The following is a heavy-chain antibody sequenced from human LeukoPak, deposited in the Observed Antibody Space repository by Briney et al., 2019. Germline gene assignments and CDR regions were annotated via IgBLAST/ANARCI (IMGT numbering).Heavy chain of an antibody. Sequence: QPGGSLRLSCAASGFTFSSYAMHWVRQAPGKGLEWVAVISYDRSNKYYADSVKGRFTISRDNSKNTLYLQMNSLRSEDTAVYYCAAGVGITMTPWGQGTLVTVSS. CDR2: ISYDRSNK. CDR1: GFTFSSYA. J-gene: IGHJ4*02. D-gene: IGHD3-22*01. V-gene: IGHV3-30*04. CDR3: AAGVGITMTP.